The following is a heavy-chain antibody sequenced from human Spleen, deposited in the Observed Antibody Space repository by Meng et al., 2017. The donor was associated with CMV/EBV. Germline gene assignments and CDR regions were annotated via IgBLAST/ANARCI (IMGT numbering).Heavy chain of an antibody. Sequence: FSGYYWSWIRQPPGKGLEWIGEINHRGTTTYSPSLRSRVTISVDTSKNQFSLQLSSVTAADTAVFYCARGRYYDFWSGYYTNNYFDYWGQGTLVTVSS. V-gene: IGHV4-34*01. D-gene: IGHD3-3*01. CDR1: FSGYY. CDR2: INHRGTT. CDR3: ARGRYYDFWSGYYTNNYFDY. J-gene: IGHJ4*02.